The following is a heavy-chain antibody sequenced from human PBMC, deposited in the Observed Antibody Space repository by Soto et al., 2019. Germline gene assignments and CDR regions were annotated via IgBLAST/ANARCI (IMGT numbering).Heavy chain of an antibody. V-gene: IGHV1-69*08. D-gene: IGHD3-3*01. CDR1: GDTLNRFT. J-gene: IGHJ5*02. CDR2: ITPILNAT. Sequence: QVQLVQSGAEVKKPGSSVMVSCKGSGDTLNRFTISWVRQAPGQGLEWMGRITPILNATNNAPKFQGRVTIPADKSTNAAYMELTSLTSDDTAVYFCTTLGPWGQGTLVTVSP. CDR3: TTLGP.